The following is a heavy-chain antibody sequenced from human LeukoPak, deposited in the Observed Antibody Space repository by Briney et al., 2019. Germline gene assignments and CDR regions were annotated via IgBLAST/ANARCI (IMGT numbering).Heavy chain of an antibody. V-gene: IGHV4-59*08. CDR3: ARTYSSGAFDI. Sequence: PSETLSLTCTVSGGSISSYYWSWIRQPPGKELEWIGYFHYSGTTNYNPSLKSRVTISVDTSKNQSSLKLRFVTAADTAVYYCARTYSSGAFDIWGQGTMVTVSS. D-gene: IGHD6-25*01. CDR1: GGSISSYY. CDR2: FHYSGTT. J-gene: IGHJ3*02.